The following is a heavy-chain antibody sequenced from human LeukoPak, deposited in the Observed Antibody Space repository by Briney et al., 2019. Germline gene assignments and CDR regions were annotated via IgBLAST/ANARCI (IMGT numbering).Heavy chain of an antibody. Sequence: ASVKDSCKASGYTFTSYDINWVRQATGQGLEWMGWMNPNSGNTGYAQKFQGRVTMTRNTSISTAYMELSSLRSEDTAVYYCARDPPRITIFGVVSPYYMDVWGKGTTVTVS. CDR3: ARDPPRITIFGVVSPYYMDV. J-gene: IGHJ6*03. CDR2: MNPNSGNT. D-gene: IGHD3-3*01. CDR1: GYTFTSYD. V-gene: IGHV1-8*01.